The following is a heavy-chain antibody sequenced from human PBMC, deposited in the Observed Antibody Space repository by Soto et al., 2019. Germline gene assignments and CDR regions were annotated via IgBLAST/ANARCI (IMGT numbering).Heavy chain of an antibody. CDR1: GGSISSSC. V-gene: IGHV4-59*01. Sequence: AEPLSLTCTVSGGSISSSCWSWIRQPPGKGLEWIGYIYYSGSTNYNPSLKSRVTISVDTSKNQFSLKLSSVTAADTAVYYCARVTGDSSGYYYGTHAFDIWGQGTMVPVSS. CDR3: ARVTGDSSGYYYGTHAFDI. J-gene: IGHJ3*02. CDR2: IYYSGST. D-gene: IGHD3-22*01.